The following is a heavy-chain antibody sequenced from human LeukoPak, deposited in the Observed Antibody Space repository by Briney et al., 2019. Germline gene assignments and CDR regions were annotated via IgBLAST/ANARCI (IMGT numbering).Heavy chain of an antibody. CDR2: FDPEHGET. CDR1: GYTLTELS. CDR3: AKGSGYYLRGGNYFDY. Sequence: ASVKVSCKVSGYTLTELSMHWVRQAPGKGLEWMGGFDPEHGETVYAQKFQGRVTMTEDTSTDTAYMELTSLRSEDTAVYYCAKGSGYYLRGGNYFDYWGQGTLVTVSS. D-gene: IGHD3-22*01. J-gene: IGHJ4*02. V-gene: IGHV1-24*01.